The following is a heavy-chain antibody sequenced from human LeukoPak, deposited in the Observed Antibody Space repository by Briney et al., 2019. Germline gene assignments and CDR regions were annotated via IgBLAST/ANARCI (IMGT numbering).Heavy chain of an antibody. Sequence: ASVKVSCKASGYTFTRNYIHWVREAPGQGLEWMGMIYPRDGSTSYAQKFQGRVTVTRDTSTSTVHMELSGLRSEDTAVYYCARDQEGFDYWGQGTLVTVSS. CDR1: GYTFTRNY. CDR3: ARDQEGFDY. J-gene: IGHJ4*02. V-gene: IGHV1-46*01. CDR2: IYPRDGST.